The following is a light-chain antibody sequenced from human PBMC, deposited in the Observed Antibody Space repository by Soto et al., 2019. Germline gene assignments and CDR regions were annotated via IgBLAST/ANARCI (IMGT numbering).Light chain of an antibody. J-gene: IGKJ4*01. Sequence: DIQMTQSPSSLSASVGDRVTIACQSSHDVSRNLNWFQQKPGEAPKLLIYDASNLERGVPSRFSASGSGTDFTFTISILQPEDVATYYCQQYNSMISFGGGTEIELK. CDR3: QQYNSMIS. CDR1: HDVSRN. CDR2: DAS. V-gene: IGKV1-33*01.